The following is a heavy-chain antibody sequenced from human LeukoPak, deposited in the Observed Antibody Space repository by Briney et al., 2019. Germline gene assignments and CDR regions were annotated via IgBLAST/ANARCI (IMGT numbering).Heavy chain of an antibody. V-gene: IGHV3-33*01. Sequence: PGGSLRLSCAAPGFTFSGYGMHWVRQAPGKGLEWVAVIWYDGSNDDYADSVKGRFTISRDNSKNTLYLQMNSLRAEDTAVYYCARSIPRYDGSAYYPDYWGQGTLVTVSS. CDR3: ARSIPRYDGSAYYPDY. J-gene: IGHJ4*02. CDR2: IWYDGSND. D-gene: IGHD3-22*01. CDR1: GFTFSGYG.